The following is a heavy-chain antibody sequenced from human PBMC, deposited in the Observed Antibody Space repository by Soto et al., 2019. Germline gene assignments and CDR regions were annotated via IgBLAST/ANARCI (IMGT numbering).Heavy chain of an antibody. Sequence: EASVKVSCKASGYTFTSYAMHWVRQAPGQRLEWMGWINAGNGNTKYSQKFQGRVTITRDTSASTAYMELGSLRSEDTAVYYCARDNYDILTGYYNGWFDPWGQGTLVTVSS. D-gene: IGHD3-9*01. CDR2: INAGNGNT. CDR3: ARDNYDILTGYYNGWFDP. V-gene: IGHV1-3*01. CDR1: GYTFTSYA. J-gene: IGHJ5*02.